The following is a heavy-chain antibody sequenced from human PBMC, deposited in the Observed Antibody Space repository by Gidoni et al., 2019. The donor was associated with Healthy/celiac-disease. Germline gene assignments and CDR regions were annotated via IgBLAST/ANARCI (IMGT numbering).Heavy chain of an antibody. CDR3: ARDLYYYDSSGFLVY. CDR1: GFTFSSYS. CDR2: LSSSSSYI. D-gene: IGHD3-22*01. Sequence: EVQLVESGGGLAKPGGSLRLSCAASGFTFSSYSMNWVRQAPGKGLEWVSSLSSSSSYIYYADSVKGRFTISRDNAKNSLYLQMNSLRAEDTAVYYCARDLYYYDSSGFLVYWGQGTLVTVSS. V-gene: IGHV3-21*01. J-gene: IGHJ4*02.